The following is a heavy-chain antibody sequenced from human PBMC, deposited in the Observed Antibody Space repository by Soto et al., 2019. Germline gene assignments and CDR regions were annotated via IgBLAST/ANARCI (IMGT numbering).Heavy chain of an antibody. CDR2: IWYDGSNK. V-gene: IGHV3-33*01. CDR3: ARDRAGGEWLGGGYYYYYGMDV. Sequence: VQLVESGGGLVQPGGSLRLSCAASGFTFSSYGMHWVRQAPGKGLEWVAVIWYDGSNKYYADSVKGRFTISRDNSKNTLYLQMNSLRAEDTAVYYCARDRAGGEWLGGGYYYYYGMDVWGQGTTVTVSS. J-gene: IGHJ6*02. D-gene: IGHD3-3*01. CDR1: GFTFSSYG.